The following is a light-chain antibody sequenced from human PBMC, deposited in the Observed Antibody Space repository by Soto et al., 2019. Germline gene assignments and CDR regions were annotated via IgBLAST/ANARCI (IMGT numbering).Light chain of an antibody. J-gene: IGKJ2*01. CDR2: VAS. CDR1: QSVNGN. Sequence: EIVMTQSPATLSVSPGERATLSARPGQSVNGNLAGYRQKPGQAPSLLIYVASTRATGVPARFSGSGSGTEFTLTISSLQSEDFAVYYCQQYNNWPPYTFGQGTKLEIK. V-gene: IGKV3-15*01. CDR3: QQYNNWPPYT.